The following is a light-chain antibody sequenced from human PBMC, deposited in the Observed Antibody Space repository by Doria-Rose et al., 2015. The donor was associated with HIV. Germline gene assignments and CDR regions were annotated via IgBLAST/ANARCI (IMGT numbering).Light chain of an antibody. CDR1: QGISNY. Sequence: QSPSSLSASEGDRVTITCRASQGISNYLAWYQQKPGKVPKLLIYATSTLQTGVPSRFSGSGSGTDFTLTISSLQSEDFGTYHCQKNNSTPYPFGPGTKLEIK. CDR2: ATS. V-gene: IGKV1-27*01. J-gene: IGKJ2*01. CDR3: QKNNSTPYP.